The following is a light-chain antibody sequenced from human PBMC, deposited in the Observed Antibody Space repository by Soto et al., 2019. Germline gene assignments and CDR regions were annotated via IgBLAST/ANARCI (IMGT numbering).Light chain of an antibody. CDR1: QDITSY. CDR2: DAS. V-gene: IGKV1-33*01. CDR3: QHCDYLPI. J-gene: IGKJ3*01. Sequence: DIQTTQSPSSLSASVGDRVTITCQASQDITSYLNWYQHKPGKAPKLLIYDASILEAGVPPRFSGSGSGTDFTLTISSLQPEDVATYYCQHCDYLPIFGPGTTVDF.